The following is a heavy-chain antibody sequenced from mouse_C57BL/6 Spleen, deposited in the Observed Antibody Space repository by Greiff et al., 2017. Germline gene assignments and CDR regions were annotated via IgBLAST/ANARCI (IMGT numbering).Heavy chain of an antibody. J-gene: IGHJ2*01. V-gene: IGHV1-54*01. CDR3: ARPPYYGSEGFDY. Sequence: QVQLQQSGAELVRPGTSVKVSCKASGYAFTNYLIEWVKQRPGQGLEWIGVINPGSGGTNYTEKFKGKATLTADKSSSTAYMQLSSLTSEDSAVYFCARPPYYGSEGFDYWGQGTTRTVSS. CDR1: GYAFTNYL. D-gene: IGHD1-1*01. CDR2: INPGSGGT.